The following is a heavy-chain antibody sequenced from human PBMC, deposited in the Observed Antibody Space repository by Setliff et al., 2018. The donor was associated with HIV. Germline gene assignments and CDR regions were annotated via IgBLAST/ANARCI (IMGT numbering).Heavy chain of an antibody. Sequence: SETLSLTCAVSGYSISGGYYWGWIRQPPGKGLEWIGCIYQSGSTYYNVSLKSRVIISVDTSKNQFSLKLNSVTAADTAIYYCARHRAVAGANYFDFWGQGTLVTVSS. CDR1: GYSISGGYY. J-gene: IGHJ4*02. CDR3: ARHRAVAGANYFDF. V-gene: IGHV4-38-2*01. D-gene: IGHD6-19*01. CDR2: IYQSGST.